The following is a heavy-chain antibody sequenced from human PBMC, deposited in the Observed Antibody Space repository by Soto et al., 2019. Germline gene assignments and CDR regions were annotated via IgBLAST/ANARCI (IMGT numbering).Heavy chain of an antibody. D-gene: IGHD4-4*01. V-gene: IGHV3-23*01. CDR2: IGGSGGNR. CDR3: ARVASDYTNSVDH. J-gene: IGHJ4*02. Sequence: DVQLLESGGGLVQPGGSLRLSCAASGFTFNAYAMTWVRQAPGKGLEWVSAIGGSGGNRYYAGSVRGRFTISRDNSKVTVDLQMNSLRVEETAVYYWARVASDYTNSVDHWGQGTLGSVSS. CDR1: GFTFNAYA.